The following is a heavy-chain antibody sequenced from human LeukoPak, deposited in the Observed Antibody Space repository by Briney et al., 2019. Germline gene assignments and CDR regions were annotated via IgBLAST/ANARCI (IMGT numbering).Heavy chain of an antibody. CDR1: GFTFNNAW. CDR3: SRSYHTYYFDY. V-gene: IGHV3-15*01. CDR2: IKSKTDGGTT. D-gene: IGHD1-26*01. J-gene: IGHJ4*02. Sequence: PGGSLTLSCAASGFTFNNAWMNWVRQAPGKGLEWVGRIKSKTDGGTTDYAAPVKDRFTISRDDSKNTLYLQMNSLHTEDTAVYYCSRSYHTYYFDYWGLGTLVTVSS.